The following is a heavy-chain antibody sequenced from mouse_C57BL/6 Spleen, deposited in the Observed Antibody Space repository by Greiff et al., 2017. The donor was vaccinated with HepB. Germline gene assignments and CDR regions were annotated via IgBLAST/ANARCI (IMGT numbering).Heavy chain of an antibody. J-gene: IGHJ3*01. CDR1: GYTFTSYW. V-gene: IGHV1-72*01. Sequence: VQLQQSGAELVKPGASVKLSCKASGYTFTSYWMHWVKQRPGRGLEWIGRIDPNSGGTKYNEKFKSKATLTVDKPSSTAYMQLSSLTSEDSAVDYCARGDYYGSSYGFAYWGQGTLVTVSA. CDR2: IDPNSGGT. D-gene: IGHD1-1*01. CDR3: ARGDYYGSSYGFAY.